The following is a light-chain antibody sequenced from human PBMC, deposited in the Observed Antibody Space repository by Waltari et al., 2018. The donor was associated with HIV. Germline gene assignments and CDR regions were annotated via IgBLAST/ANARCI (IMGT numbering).Light chain of an antibody. J-gene: IGKJ4*01. CDR1: QSLLQSDGTNY. CDR3: MQPRQTPQVT. V-gene: IGKV2-28*01. CDR2: LAS. Sequence: DIVMTQSPLPLPVTPGEPASIFCRSSQSLLQSDGTNYLYKYLQKQRQSPQLRIYLASKRASGVPDRFSGSGAGTDFTLKISRGEAEDVGVYYCMQPRQTPQVTFGGGTNVEIK.